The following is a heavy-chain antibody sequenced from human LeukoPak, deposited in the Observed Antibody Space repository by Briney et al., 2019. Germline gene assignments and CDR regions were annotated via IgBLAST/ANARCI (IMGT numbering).Heavy chain of an antibody. J-gene: IGHJ3*02. Sequence: GGSLRLSCAASGFTFSNYNMNWVRQAPGKGLEWVSSITSNSTYRYYADSVKGRFTISRDNSNNMVYLQMDSLRTDDTALYYCVRRDIYTTSSWGAFDIWGQGTLVTVSS. D-gene: IGHD6-6*01. V-gene: IGHV3-21*04. CDR2: ITSNSTYR. CDR3: VRRDIYTTSSWGAFDI. CDR1: GFTFSNYN.